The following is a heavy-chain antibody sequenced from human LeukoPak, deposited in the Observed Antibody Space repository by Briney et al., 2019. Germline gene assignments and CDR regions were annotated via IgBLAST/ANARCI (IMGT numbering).Heavy chain of an antibody. V-gene: IGHV3-53*01. J-gene: IGHJ4*02. CDR2: IYSGGST. D-gene: IGHD3/OR15-3a*01. Sequence: PGGSLRLSCAASGFTVSSNYMSWVRQAPGKGLEWVSTIYSGGSTDYADSVKGRFTISRDNSKNTLYLQMNSLRAEDTAVYYCAREDFFTPHSWGQGTLVTVSS. CDR3: AREDFFTPHS. CDR1: GFTVSSNY.